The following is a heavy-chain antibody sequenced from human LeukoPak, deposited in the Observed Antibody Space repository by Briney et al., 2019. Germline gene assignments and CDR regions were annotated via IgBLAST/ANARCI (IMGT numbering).Heavy chain of an antibody. D-gene: IGHD3-16*02. J-gene: IGHJ4*02. CDR2: ISSDGTTR. CDR1: KFMFNNYW. Sequence: PGGSLRLSCAASKFMFNNYWMNWVRQAPGKGLVWVSRISSDGTTRTYADSVKGRFTIPRDNSKNRVYLQMNSLRAEDTAVYYCAKSDGGVIVKVMNYWGQGTLVTVSS. V-gene: IGHV3-74*01. CDR3: AKSDGGVIVKVMNY.